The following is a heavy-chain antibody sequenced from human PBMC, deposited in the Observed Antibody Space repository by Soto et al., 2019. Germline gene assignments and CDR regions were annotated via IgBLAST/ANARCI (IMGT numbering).Heavy chain of an antibody. J-gene: IGHJ6*02. CDR2: INTDGIST. CDR3: ARDRGYSYAPGMDV. V-gene: IGHV3-74*01. D-gene: IGHD5-18*01. Sequence: PGGSLRLSCAASGFTFSSYWMHWVRQAPGKGLVWVSRINTDGISTNYADSVKGRFTISRDNAKNTLYLQMNSLRAEDTAVYHCARDRGYSYAPGMDVWGQGTTVTVSS. CDR1: GFTFSSYW.